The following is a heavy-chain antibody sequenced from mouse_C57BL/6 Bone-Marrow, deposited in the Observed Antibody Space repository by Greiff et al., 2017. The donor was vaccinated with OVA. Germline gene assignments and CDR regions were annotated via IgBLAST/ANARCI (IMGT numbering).Heavy chain of an antibody. CDR2: ISDGGSYT. J-gene: IGHJ2*01. Sequence: EVMLVESGGGLVKPGGSLKLSCAASGFTFSSYAMSWVRQTPEKRLEWVATISDGGSYTYYPDNVKGRFTISRDNAKNNLYLQMSHLKSEDTAMYYCARDQYDYDKGYWGKGTTLTVSS. CDR1: GFTFSSYA. CDR3: ARDQYDYDKGY. D-gene: IGHD2-4*01. V-gene: IGHV5-4*01.